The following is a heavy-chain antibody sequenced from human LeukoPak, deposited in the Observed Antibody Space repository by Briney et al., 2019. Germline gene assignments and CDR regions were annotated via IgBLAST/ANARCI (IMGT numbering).Heavy chain of an antibody. D-gene: IGHD3-22*01. Sequence: ASVKVSCKASGYTFTGYYMHWVRQAPGQGREWMGWINPNSGGTNYAQKFQGRVTMTRDTSISTAYMELSRLRSDDTAVYYCARAGHYYDSSGYSTRGAFDIWGQGTMVTVSS. J-gene: IGHJ3*02. CDR2: INPNSGGT. CDR3: ARAGHYYDSSGYSTRGAFDI. CDR1: GYTFTGYY. V-gene: IGHV1-2*02.